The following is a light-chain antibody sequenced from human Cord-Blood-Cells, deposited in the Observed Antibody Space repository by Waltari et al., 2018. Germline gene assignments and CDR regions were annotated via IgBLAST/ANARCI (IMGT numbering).Light chain of an antibody. V-gene: IGLV1-40*01. J-gene: IGLJ1*01. CDR1: SPNMGEGYD. CDR2: GNS. CDR3: QSYDSSLSGYV. Sequence: QSVLPQPPSVSGAPGQRVSISCHGSSPNMGEGYDGPWYQQLPGTAPNPLNYGNSNRPSGVPDRFSGSKSGTSASLAITGLQAEDEADYYCQSYDSSLSGYVFGTGTKVTVL.